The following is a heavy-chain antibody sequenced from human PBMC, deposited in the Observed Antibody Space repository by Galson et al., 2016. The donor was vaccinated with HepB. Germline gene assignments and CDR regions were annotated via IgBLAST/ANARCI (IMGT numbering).Heavy chain of an antibody. J-gene: IGHJ4*02. V-gene: IGHV1-69*13. D-gene: IGHD6-13*01. Sequence: SVKVSCKASGGTFSSYAISWVRQAPGQGLEWMGGIIPIFGTANYAQKFQGRVTITADESTSTAYMELSSLRSEDTAVYYCARVLGPYSSSWPFGYWGQGTLVHVPS. CDR1: GGTFSSYA. CDR3: ARVLGPYSSSWPFGY. CDR2: IIPIFGTA.